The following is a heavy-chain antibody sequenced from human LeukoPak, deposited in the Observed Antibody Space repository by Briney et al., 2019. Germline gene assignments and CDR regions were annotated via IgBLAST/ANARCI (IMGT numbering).Heavy chain of an antibody. CDR1: GFTFSDYY. V-gene: IGHV3-11*01. J-gene: IGHJ4*02. Sequence: PGGSLRLSCAASGFTFSDYYMSWIRQAPGKGLEWVSYISSSGSTIYYADSVKGRFTISRDNAKNSLYLQVNSLRAEDTAVYYCAREDRDYGDAYFDYWGQGTLVTVSS. D-gene: IGHD4-17*01. CDR2: ISSSGSTI. CDR3: AREDRDYGDAYFDY.